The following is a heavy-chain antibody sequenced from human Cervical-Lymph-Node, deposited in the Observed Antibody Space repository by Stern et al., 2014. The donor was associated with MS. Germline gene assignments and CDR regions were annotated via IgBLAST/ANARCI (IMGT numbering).Heavy chain of an antibody. J-gene: IGHJ4*02. CDR2: IWHDGSKT. CDR3: VRDWSSNAYKSEDY. V-gene: IGHV3-33*01. CDR1: GFTFSNYG. D-gene: IGHD4-11*01. Sequence: QVQLVESGGGVVQPGRSLRLSCIASGFTFSNYGMHWVRQAPGKGLGGVATIWHDGSKTYYADSVRGRFTISRDNSKTTLSLQMNSLRVDDTAVYYCVRDWSSNAYKSEDYWGQGTLVTVSS.